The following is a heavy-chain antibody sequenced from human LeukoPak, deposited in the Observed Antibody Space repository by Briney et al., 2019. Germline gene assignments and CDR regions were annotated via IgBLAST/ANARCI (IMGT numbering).Heavy chain of an antibody. D-gene: IGHD2-2*01. CDR2: INHSGST. CDR3: ARRPDIVVVPAARGGWFDP. V-gene: IGHV4-34*01. CDR1: GGSFSGYY. Sequence: SETLSLTCAVYGGSFSGYYWSWIRQPPGKGLEWIGEINHSGSTNYNPPLKSRVTISVDTSKNQFSLKLSSVTAADTAVYYCARRPDIVVVPAARGGWFDPWGQGTLVTVSS. J-gene: IGHJ5*02.